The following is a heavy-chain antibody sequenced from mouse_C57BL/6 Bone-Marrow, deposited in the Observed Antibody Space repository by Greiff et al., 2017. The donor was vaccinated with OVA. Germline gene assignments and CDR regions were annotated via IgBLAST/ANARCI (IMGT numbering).Heavy chain of an antibody. CDR2: FVPEIGDT. Sequence: EVQLQQSGAELVRPGASVKLSCTASGFNIKDDYMHWVKQRPEQGLEWIGWFVPEIGDTASASNFQGKAPITADTSSNTAYLQLSSLTSEDTAVYYCTAYYSNCPYWYFDVWGTGTTVTVSS. J-gene: IGHJ1*03. D-gene: IGHD2-5*01. CDR3: TAYYSNCPYWYFDV. CDR1: GFNIKDDY. V-gene: IGHV14-4*01.